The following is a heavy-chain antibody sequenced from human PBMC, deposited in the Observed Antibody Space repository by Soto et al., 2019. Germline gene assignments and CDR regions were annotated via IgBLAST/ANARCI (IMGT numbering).Heavy chain of an antibody. CDR1: GGTFSSYT. CDR2: IIPILGIA. CDR3: ARNPLNYDFWSCSGGNLFDP. D-gene: IGHD3-3*01. J-gene: IGHJ5*02. V-gene: IGHV1-69*02. Sequence: QVQLVQSGAEVKKPGSSVKVSCKASGGTFSSYTISWVRQAPGQGLEWMGRIIPILGIANYAQKFQGRDTITAAKSTSTAYRELRSLRSEDTAVYYCARNPLNYDFWSCSGGNLFDPWGKGTLVTVSS.